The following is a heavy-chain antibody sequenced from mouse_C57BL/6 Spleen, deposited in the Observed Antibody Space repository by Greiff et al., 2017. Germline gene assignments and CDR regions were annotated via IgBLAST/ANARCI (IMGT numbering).Heavy chain of an antibody. CDR2: IDPNSGGN. J-gene: IGHJ4*01. CDR3: AREGYYYGSSYRAMGY. V-gene: IGHV1-72*01. Sequence: QVQLQHPGAELVKPGASVKLSCKASGYTFTSYWMHWGKQRPGRGLEWMGRIDPNSGGNKYNEKVKSKATLTVDKPSSTAYMQLSSLTSEDSAVYYCAREGYYYGSSYRAMGYWGQGTSVTVSS. D-gene: IGHD1-1*01. CDR1: GYTFTSYW.